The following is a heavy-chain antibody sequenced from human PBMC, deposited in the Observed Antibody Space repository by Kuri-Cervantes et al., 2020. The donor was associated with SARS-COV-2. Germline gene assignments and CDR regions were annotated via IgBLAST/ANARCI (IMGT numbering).Heavy chain of an antibody. Sequence: SETLSLTCAVSGYSISSGYYWGWIRQPPAKGLEWIGSIYHSGGTYYNPSLKSRVTISVDTSKNQFSLKLSSVTAADTAVYYCARNLPSDYTYYYYYMDVWGKGTTVTVSS. CDR1: GYSISSGYY. CDR3: ARNLPSDYTYYYYYMDV. CDR2: IYHSGGT. V-gene: IGHV4-38-2*01. D-gene: IGHD4/OR15-4a*01. J-gene: IGHJ6*03.